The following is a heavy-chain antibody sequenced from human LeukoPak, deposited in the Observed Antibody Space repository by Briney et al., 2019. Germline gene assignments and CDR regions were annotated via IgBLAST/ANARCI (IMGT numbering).Heavy chain of an antibody. CDR3: ARVSAGYDAFDI. J-gene: IGHJ3*02. CDR2: ISSSSSYI. Sequence: GGSLRLSCAASGFTFSSYSMNWVRQAPGKGLEWVSSISSSSSYIYYADSVKGRFTISRDNAKNSLYLQMNSLRAEDTAVYYCARVSAGYDAFDIWGQGTMVTVPS. CDR1: GFTFSSYS. D-gene: IGHD3-9*01. V-gene: IGHV3-21*01.